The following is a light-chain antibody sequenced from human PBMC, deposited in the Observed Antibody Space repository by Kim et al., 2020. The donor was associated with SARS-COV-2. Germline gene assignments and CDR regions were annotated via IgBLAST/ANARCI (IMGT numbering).Light chain of an antibody. V-gene: IGLV2-23*02. CDR3: CSYAGSSTVI. Sequence: GQSITLSCTGTSSDVGSYNLVSWYQQHPGKAPKLMIYEVSNRPSGVSNRFSGSKSGNTASLTISGLQAEDEADYYCCSYAGSSTVIFGGGTQLTVL. CDR2: EVS. CDR1: SSDVGSYNL. J-gene: IGLJ2*01.